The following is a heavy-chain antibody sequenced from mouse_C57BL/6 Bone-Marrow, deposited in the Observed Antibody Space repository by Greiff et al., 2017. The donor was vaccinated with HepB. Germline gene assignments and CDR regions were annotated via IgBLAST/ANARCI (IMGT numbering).Heavy chain of an antibody. D-gene: IGHD2-9*01. CDR2: IRNKANGYTT. CDR1: GFTFTDYY. CDR3: ARSPSMVTTDPGV. V-gene: IGHV7-3*01. J-gene: IGHJ1*03. Sequence: EVKLMESGGGLVQPGGSLSLSCAASGFTFTDYYMSWVRQPPGKALEWLGFIRNKANGYTTEYSASVKGRFTISRDNSQSILYLQMNALGAEDSATYYCARSPSMVTTDPGVWGTGTTVTVSS.